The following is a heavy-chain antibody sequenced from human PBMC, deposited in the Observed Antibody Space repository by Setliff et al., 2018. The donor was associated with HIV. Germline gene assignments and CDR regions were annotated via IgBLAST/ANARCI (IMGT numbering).Heavy chain of an antibody. CDR3: AREGITGTTLHPY. J-gene: IGHJ4*02. CDR1: GEFFSDHY. Sequence: SETLSLTCAVYGEFFSDHYWNWIRQPPGKGLEWIGEISQTGNTNYNPSLKSRVTISVDTSDKHFSLKLNTLRAEDTAVYYCAREGITGTTLHPYWGQGTLVTVSS. CDR2: ISQTGNT. V-gene: IGHV4-34*01. D-gene: IGHD1-7*01.